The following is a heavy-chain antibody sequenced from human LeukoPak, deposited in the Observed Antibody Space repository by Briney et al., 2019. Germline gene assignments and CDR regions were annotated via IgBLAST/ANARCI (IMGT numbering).Heavy chain of an antibody. CDR3: AKDRYCGGGTCYWSYFDY. V-gene: IGHV3-23*01. Sequence: TGGSLRLSCAASGFTFRTYAMSWVRQAPGKGLEWVSAISGGGGSTYYADSVKGRFTISRDNSKNTLLLQMNSLRAEDTAVYYCAKDRYCGGGTCYWSYFDYWGQGTLVTGSS. CDR2: ISGGGGST. CDR1: GFTFRTYA. D-gene: IGHD2-15*01. J-gene: IGHJ4*02.